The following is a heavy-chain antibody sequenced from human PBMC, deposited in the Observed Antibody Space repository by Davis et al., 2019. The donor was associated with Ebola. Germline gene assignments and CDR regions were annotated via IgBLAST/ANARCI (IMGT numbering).Heavy chain of an antibody. CDR2: INHSAST. V-gene: IGHV4-34*01. CDR3: ARDSSPYYYDSSGYYRKGVHDY. D-gene: IGHD3-22*01. CDR1: GGSFSGYY. Sequence: MPSETLSLTCAVYGGSFSGYYWSWIRQPPGKGLEWIGEINHSASTNYNPSLKSRVTISVDASKNQFSLKLSSVTAADTAVYYCARDSSPYYYDSSGYYRKGVHDYWGQGTLVTVSS. J-gene: IGHJ4*02.